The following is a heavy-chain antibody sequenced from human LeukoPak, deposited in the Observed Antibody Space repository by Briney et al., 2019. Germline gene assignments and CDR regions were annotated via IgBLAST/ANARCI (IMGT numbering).Heavy chain of an antibody. D-gene: IGHD6-19*01. V-gene: IGHV4-30-4*01. CDR1: GGSISSGDYY. J-gene: IGHJ4*02. CDR2: IYYSGST. Sequence: SQTLSLTCTVSGGSISSGDYYWSWIRQPPGKGLEWIGYIYYSGSTYYNPSLKSRVTISVDTPKNQFSLKLSSVTATDTAVYYCARLYSSGWSLDYCGQGTLVTASS. CDR3: ARLYSSGWSLDY.